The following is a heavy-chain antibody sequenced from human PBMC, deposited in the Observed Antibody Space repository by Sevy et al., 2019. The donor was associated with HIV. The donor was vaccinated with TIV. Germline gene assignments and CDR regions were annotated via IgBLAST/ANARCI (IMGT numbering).Heavy chain of an antibody. J-gene: IGHJ6*02. CDR3: ARTSGDSSGYYYGIFRNYYYGMDV. V-gene: IGHV3-48*02. Sequence: GGSLRLSCAASGFTLSSYSMNWVRQAPGKGLEWVSYISSSSSTIYYADSVKGRFTISRDNAKNSLYLQMNSLRDEDTAVYYCARTSGDSSGYYYGIFRNYYYGMDVWGQGTTVTVSS. CDR1: GFTLSSYS. D-gene: IGHD3-22*01. CDR2: ISSSSSTI.